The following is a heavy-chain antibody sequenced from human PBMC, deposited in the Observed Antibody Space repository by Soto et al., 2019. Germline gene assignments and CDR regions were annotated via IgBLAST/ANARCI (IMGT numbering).Heavy chain of an antibody. CDR2: INRSGCT. CDR3: ARELPQRQGRNMDV. D-gene: IGHD1-1*01. J-gene: IGHJ6*02. Sequence: SATLSLACSVYVGTFSGYYWSWIRQPPGKRLEWIGEINRSGCTNYNPSRTSRVTISVDTSKNQFSLNLSSVTAADTAVYYCARELPQRQGRNMDVWGQGTTVTVSS. V-gene: IGHV4-34*01. CDR1: VGTFSGYY.